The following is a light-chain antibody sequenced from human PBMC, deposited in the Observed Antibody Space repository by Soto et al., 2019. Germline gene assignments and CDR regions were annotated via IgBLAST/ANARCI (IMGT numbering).Light chain of an antibody. V-gene: IGLV2-14*01. Sequence: QSALTQPASVSGSPGQSITISCTGTSSDVGAYNSVSWYQQHPDKAPKLMIYEVSNRPSGVSNRFSGSKSGNTASLTISGLQAEDEADYYCSSYTSSSTLGFGGGTELTVL. J-gene: IGLJ2*01. CDR3: SSYTSSSTLG. CDR2: EVS. CDR1: SSDVGAYNS.